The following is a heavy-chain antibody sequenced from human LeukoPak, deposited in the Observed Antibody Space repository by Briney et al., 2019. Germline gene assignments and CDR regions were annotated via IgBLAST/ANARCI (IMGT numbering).Heavy chain of an antibody. CDR1: GYTFTNYW. Sequence: NTGESLKISCKGSGYTFTNYWIGWVRQMPGKGLEFMGIIYPGDSDTRYSPSFQGQVTISVDKSINTAYLQWSSLKASDSAMYYCARAGYSNRWDGVDYWGQGTLVTVSS. D-gene: IGHD2/OR15-2a*01. CDR3: ARAGYSNRWDGVDY. V-gene: IGHV5-51*01. CDR2: IYPGDSDT. J-gene: IGHJ4*02.